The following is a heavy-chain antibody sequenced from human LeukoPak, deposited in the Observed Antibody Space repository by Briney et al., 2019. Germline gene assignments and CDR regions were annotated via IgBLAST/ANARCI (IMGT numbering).Heavy chain of an antibody. CDR1: GGSISSYY. D-gene: IGHD6-13*01. J-gene: IGHJ4*02. V-gene: IGHV4-59*08. CDR2: IYYSGST. CDR3: ARLGVNGYSSSWFFDC. Sequence: PSETLSLTCTVSGGSISSYYWSWIRQPPGEGLDWIGYIYYSGSTNYNPSLKSRVTISVDTSKNQFSLKLSSVTAADTAVYYCARLGVNGYSSSWFFDCWGQGTLVIVSS.